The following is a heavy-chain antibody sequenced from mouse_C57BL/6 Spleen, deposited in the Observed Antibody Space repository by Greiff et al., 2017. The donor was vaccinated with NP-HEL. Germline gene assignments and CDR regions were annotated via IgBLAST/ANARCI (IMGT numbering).Heavy chain of an antibody. V-gene: IGHV6-3*01. CDR2: IRLKSDNYAT. CDR3: TTGNDFDY. D-gene: IGHD4-1*01. J-gene: IGHJ2*01. CDR1: GFTFSNYW. Sequence: EVMLVESGGGLVQPGGSMKLSCVASGFTFSNYWMNWVRQSPEKGLEWVAQIRLKSDNYATHYAESVKGRFTISRDDSKSSVYLQMNNLRAEDTGIYYCTTGNDFDYWGQGTTLTVSS.